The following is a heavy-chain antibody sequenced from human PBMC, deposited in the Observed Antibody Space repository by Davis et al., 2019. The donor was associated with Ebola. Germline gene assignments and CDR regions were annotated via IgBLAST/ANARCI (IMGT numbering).Heavy chain of an antibody. D-gene: IGHD3-10*01. Sequence: SETLSLTCAVYGGSFSGYYWSWIRQPPGKGLEWIGEINHSGSTNYNPSLKSRVTISVDTSKNQFSLKLSSVTAADTAVYYCARHVLLWFGELLYYYYGMDVWGKGTTVTVSS. V-gene: IGHV4-34*01. CDR2: INHSGST. J-gene: IGHJ6*04. CDR3: ARHVLLWFGELLYYYYGMDV. CDR1: GGSFSGYY.